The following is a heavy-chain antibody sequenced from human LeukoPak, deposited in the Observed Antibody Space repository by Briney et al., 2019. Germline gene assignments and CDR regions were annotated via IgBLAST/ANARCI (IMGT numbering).Heavy chain of an antibody. CDR1: GGSFSGYY. V-gene: IGHV4-34*01. CDR2: INHSGNT. Sequence: SETLSLTCAVYGGSFSGYYWSWIRQPPGKGLEWIGEINHSGNTNYNPSLKSRVTISVDTSKNQFSLKLSSVTAADTAVYYCARDGIAVADAFNIWGQGTMVTVSS. D-gene: IGHD6-19*01. CDR3: ARDGIAVADAFNI. J-gene: IGHJ3*02.